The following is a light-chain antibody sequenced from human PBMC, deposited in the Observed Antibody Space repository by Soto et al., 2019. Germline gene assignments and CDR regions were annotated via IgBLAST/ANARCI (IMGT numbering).Light chain of an antibody. CDR1: SSDVGVFNY. CDR2: DVT. CDR3: CSYGGTDTFWA. J-gene: IGLJ3*02. Sequence: QSLLTQPRSVSVSPAQSGTISCTGTSSDVGVFNYVSWYQQHPGKAPKLMIYDVTERPSGVPDRFSGSKSGNTASLTVSGLQAEDEADYYCCSYGGTDTFWASGGGTK. V-gene: IGLV2-11*01.